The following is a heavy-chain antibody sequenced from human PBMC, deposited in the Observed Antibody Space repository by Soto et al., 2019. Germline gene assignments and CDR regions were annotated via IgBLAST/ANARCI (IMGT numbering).Heavy chain of an antibody. CDR3: ARDAGLGVNYYYYGMDV. CDR2: IWYDGSNK. Sequence: GGSLRLSCAASGFTFSSYGMHWVRQAPGKGLEWVAVIWYDGSNKYYADSVKGRFTISRDNSKNTLYLQMNSLGAEDTAVYYCARDAGLGVNYYYYGMDVWGQGTTVTVSS. D-gene: IGHD3-10*01. CDR1: GFTFSSYG. V-gene: IGHV3-33*01. J-gene: IGHJ6*02.